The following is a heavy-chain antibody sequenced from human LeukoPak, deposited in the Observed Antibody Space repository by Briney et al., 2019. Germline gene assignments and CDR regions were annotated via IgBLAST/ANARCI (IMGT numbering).Heavy chain of an antibody. CDR2: IRSKGNNYAT. J-gene: IGHJ3*02. V-gene: IGHV3-73*01. D-gene: IGHD1-26*01. Sequence: TGGSLRLSCAASGFNFSGSAVHWVRQASGQGLEWVGHIRSKGNNYATAYTASVKGRFTISRDDSKNTAHLQMNSLKTEDTAVYYRSRPGSYSTDDAFDIWGQGTMVTVSS. CDR1: GFNFSGSA. CDR3: SRPGSYSTDDAFDI.